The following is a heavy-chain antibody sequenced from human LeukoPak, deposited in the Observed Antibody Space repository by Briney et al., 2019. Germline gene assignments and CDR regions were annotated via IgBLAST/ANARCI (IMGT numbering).Heavy chain of an antibody. V-gene: IGHV3-23*01. D-gene: IGHD5-12*01. J-gene: IGHJ4*02. CDR2: ISGSGGST. CDR3: AKGSGTRWLRRGYFDY. CDR1: GFTFSSYA. Sequence: GRSLRLSCAASGFTFSSYAMSWVRQAPGKGLEWVSAISGSGGSTYYADSVKGRFTISRDNSKNTLYLQMNSLRAEDTAVYYCAKGSGTRWLRRGYFDYWGQGTLVTVSS.